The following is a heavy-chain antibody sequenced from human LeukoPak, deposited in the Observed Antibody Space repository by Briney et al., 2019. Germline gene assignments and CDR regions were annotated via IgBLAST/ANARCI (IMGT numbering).Heavy chain of an antibody. Sequence: SETLSLTCTVSGGSISSYYWSWIRQPPGKGLEWIGYIYYSGSTNYNPSLKSRVTISVDTSKNQFSLKLSSVTAADTAVYYCARRTGGDSSGYNDYWGQGTLVIVSS. J-gene: IGHJ4*02. CDR1: GGSISSYY. CDR2: IYYSGST. V-gene: IGHV4-59*01. CDR3: ARRTGGDSSGYNDY. D-gene: IGHD3-22*01.